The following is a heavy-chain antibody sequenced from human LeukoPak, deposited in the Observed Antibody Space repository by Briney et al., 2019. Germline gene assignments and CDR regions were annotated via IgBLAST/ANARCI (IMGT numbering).Heavy chain of an antibody. CDR1: GYTVTGYY. J-gene: IGHJ4*02. Sequence: ASVKVSCKASGYTVTGYYMHWVRQAAGQELEGMGWINPNSGGTNYAQKFQRRVTMTKDTYISTAYMELSRLRSDDTAVYYCARSPHILTGEDFDYWGKGTLLTVSS. CDR3: ARSPHILTGEDFDY. CDR2: INPNSGGT. V-gene: IGHV1-2*02. D-gene: IGHD3-9*01.